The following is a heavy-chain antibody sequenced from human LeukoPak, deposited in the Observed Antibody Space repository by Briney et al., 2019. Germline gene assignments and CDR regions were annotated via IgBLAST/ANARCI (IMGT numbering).Heavy chain of an antibody. CDR2: MSWNSGSI. J-gene: IGHJ6*02. D-gene: IGHD5-12*01. CDR1: GFTFDDYA. CDR3: AKGSGYLKNYYYGMDV. Sequence: GGSLRLSCAASGFTFDDYAMHWVRQAPGKGLEWVSGMSWNSGSIGYADSVKGRFTISRDNAKNSLFLQMNSLRPEDTALYYCAKGSGYLKNYYYGMDVWGQGTTVTVSS. V-gene: IGHV3-9*01.